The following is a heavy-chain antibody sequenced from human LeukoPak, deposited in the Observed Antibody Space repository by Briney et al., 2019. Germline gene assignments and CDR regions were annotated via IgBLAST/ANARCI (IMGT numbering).Heavy chain of an antibody. Sequence: GGSLRLSCAASGFTFSSYSMNWVRQAPGKGLEWVAVISYDGSNKYYADSVKGRFTISRDNSKNTLYLQMNSLRAEDTAVYYCATGNAEGEKYYYYGMDVWGKGTTVAVSS. CDR2: ISYDGSNK. CDR1: GFTFSSYS. D-gene: IGHD1-1*01. J-gene: IGHJ6*04. V-gene: IGHV3-30*03. CDR3: ATGNAEGEKYYYYGMDV.